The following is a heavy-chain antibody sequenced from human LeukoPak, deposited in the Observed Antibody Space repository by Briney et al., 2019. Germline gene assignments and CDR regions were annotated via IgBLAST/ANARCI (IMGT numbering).Heavy chain of an antibody. CDR1: GGTFSSYA. CDR2: IIPIFGTA. Sequence: SVKVSCKASGGTFSSYAISWVRQAPGQGLEWMGGIIPIFGTANYAQKFQGRVTITTDESTSTAYMELSSLRSEDTAVYYCARVNTVLDAFDIWGQGTMVTVSS. CDR3: ARVNTVLDAFDI. D-gene: IGHD4-11*01. J-gene: IGHJ3*02. V-gene: IGHV1-69*05.